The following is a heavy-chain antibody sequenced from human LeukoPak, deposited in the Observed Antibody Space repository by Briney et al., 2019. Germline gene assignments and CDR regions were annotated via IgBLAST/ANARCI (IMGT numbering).Heavy chain of an antibody. J-gene: IGHJ5*02. V-gene: IGHV4-59*12. CDR1: GGSISSYY. CDR2: IYYSGTT. D-gene: IGHD3-10*01. Sequence: SETLSLTCTVSGGSISSYYWSWIRQPPGKGLEWIGYIYYSGTTNYNPSLKSRVTISADTSKNQFSLKLTSVTAADTAVYYCARDRYYGSGSYMPWGQGTLVTVSS. CDR3: ARDRYYGSGSYMP.